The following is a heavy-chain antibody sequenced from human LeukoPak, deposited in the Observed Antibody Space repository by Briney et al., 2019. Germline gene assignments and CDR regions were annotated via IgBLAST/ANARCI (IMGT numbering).Heavy chain of an antibody. D-gene: IGHD3-3*01. Sequence: SETLSLTCTVSGGSISGYYWSWIRQPPGKGLEWIGYIYYSGSTNYNTSLKSRVTISVDTSKNQFSLKLSSVTAADTAVYYCARTGGFLEAYFDYWGQGTLVTVSS. CDR1: GGSISGYY. CDR3: ARTGGFLEAYFDY. J-gene: IGHJ4*02. V-gene: IGHV4-59*12. CDR2: IYYSGST.